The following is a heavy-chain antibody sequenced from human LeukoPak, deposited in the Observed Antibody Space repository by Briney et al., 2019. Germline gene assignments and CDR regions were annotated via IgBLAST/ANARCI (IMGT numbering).Heavy chain of an antibody. Sequence: SQTLSLTCTVSGGSISSGGYYWSWIRQHPGKGLEWIGYIYYSGSTYYNPSLKSRVTISVDTSKNQFSLKLSSVTAADTAVYYCARGERGSFDYWGQGTLVTVSS. V-gene: IGHV4-31*03. CDR2: IYYSGST. CDR1: GGSISSGGYY. J-gene: IGHJ4*02. CDR3: ARGERGSFDY. D-gene: IGHD3-16*01.